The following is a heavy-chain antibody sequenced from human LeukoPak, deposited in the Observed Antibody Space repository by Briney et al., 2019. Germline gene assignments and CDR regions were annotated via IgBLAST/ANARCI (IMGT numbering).Heavy chain of an antibody. CDR2: IYYSGST. CDR3: ARASDILNGPGAFDI. J-gene: IGHJ3*02. V-gene: IGHV4-59*01. D-gene: IGHD3-9*01. CDR1: GGSISSYY. Sequence: SETLSLTCTVSGGSISSYYWSWIRQPPVKGLEWIGYIYYSGSTNYNPSLKSRVTISVDTSKNQFSLKLSSVTAADTAVYYCARASDILNGPGAFDIWGQGTMVTVSS.